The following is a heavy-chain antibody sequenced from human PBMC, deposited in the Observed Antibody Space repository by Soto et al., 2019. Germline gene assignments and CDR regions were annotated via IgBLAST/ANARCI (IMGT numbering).Heavy chain of an antibody. J-gene: IGHJ6*02. Sequence: LRLSCAASGFTFSSYWMSWVRQAPGKGLEWVANIKQDGSEKYYVDSVKGRFTISRDNAKNSLYLQMNSLRAEDTAVYYCARDHSSGWYAYYYYYGMDVWGQGTTVTVSS. CDR2: IKQDGSEK. D-gene: IGHD6-19*01. CDR1: GFTFSSYW. V-gene: IGHV3-7*01. CDR3: ARDHSSGWYAYYYYYGMDV.